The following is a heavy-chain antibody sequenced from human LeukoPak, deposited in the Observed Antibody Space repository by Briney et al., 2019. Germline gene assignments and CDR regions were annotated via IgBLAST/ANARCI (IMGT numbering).Heavy chain of an antibody. CDR3: ARGPETAMVPRY. J-gene: IGHJ4*02. CDR1: RFTVSSNY. Sequence: GGSLRLSCAASRFTVSSNYMSWVRQAPGKGLEWVSVIYSGGSTYYADSVKGRFTISRDNSKNTLYLQMSSLRVEDTAVYYCARGPETAMVPRYWGQGTLVTVSS. D-gene: IGHD5-18*01. CDR2: IYSGGST. V-gene: IGHV3-53*01.